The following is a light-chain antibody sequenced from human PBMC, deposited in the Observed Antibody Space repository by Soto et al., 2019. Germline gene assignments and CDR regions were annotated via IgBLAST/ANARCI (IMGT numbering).Light chain of an antibody. Sequence: QSALTQPASVSGSPGQSITISCTGTSRDVGGYNYVSWYQQHPGKAPKRMIYEVSNRPSGVSNRFSGSKSGNTASLTISGLQPEEEADYYCSSYRNSTTLVVFGGGTKLTVL. CDR1: SRDVGGYNY. V-gene: IGLV2-14*01. CDR3: SSYRNSTTLVV. CDR2: EVS. J-gene: IGLJ2*01.